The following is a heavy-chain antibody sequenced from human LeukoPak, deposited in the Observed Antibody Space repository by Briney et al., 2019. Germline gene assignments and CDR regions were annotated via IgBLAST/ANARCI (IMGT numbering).Heavy chain of an antibody. V-gene: IGHV3-7*01. Sequence: TGGSLRLSCAASGFTFSSYSMSWVRQAPGKGLEWVANIKQDGSEKYYVDSVKGRFTISRDNAKNSLYLQMNSLRAEDTAVYYCAYGRWLQYHAFDIWGQGTMVTVSS. CDR3: AYGRWLQYHAFDI. D-gene: IGHD5-24*01. CDR2: IKQDGSEK. J-gene: IGHJ3*02. CDR1: GFTFSSYS.